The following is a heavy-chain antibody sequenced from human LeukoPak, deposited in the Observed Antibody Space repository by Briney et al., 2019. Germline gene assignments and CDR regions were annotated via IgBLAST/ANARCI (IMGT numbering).Heavy chain of an antibody. Sequence: ASVKVSCKASGYTFASYGISWVRQAPGQGLEWMGWISAYNGNTNYAQKLQGRVTMTTDTSTSTAYMELRSLRSDDTAVYYCANVRGSKNWFDPWGQGTLVTVSS. CDR3: ANVRGSKNWFDP. D-gene: IGHD5-12*01. CDR1: GYTFASYG. V-gene: IGHV1-18*01. CDR2: ISAYNGNT. J-gene: IGHJ5*02.